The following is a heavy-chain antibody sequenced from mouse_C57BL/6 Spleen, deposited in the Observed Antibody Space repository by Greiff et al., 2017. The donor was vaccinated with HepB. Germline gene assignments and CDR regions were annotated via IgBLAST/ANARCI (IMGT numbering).Heavy chain of an antibody. CDR2: IDPSDSET. D-gene: IGHD1-1*01. J-gene: IGHJ2*01. V-gene: IGHV1-52*01. CDR1: GYTFTSYW. Sequence: VQLQQSGAELVRPGSSVKLSCKASGYTFTSYWMHWVKQRPIQGLEWIGNIDPSDSETHYNQKFKDKATLTVDKSSSTAYMQLSSLTSEDSAVYDCAVVIATVVAGDYWGQGTTLTVSS. CDR3: AVVIATVVAGDY.